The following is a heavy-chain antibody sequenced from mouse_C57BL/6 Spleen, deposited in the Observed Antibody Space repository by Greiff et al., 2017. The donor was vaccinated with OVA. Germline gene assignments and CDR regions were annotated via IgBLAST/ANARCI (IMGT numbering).Heavy chain of an antibody. V-gene: IGHV1-82*01. CDR3: ARGYDYYVDY. D-gene: IGHD2-4*01. CDR1: GYAFSSSW. CDR2: IYPGDGDT. Sequence: QVQLQQSGPELVKPGASVKISCKASGYAFSSSWMNWVKQRPGKGLEWIGRIYPGDGDTNYNGKFKGKATLTADKSSSTAYMQLSSLTSEDSAVYVCARGYDYYVDYWGQGTTLTVSS. J-gene: IGHJ2*01.